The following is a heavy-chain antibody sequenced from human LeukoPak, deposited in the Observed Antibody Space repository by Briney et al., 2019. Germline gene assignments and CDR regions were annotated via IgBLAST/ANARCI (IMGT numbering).Heavy chain of an antibody. D-gene: IGHD3-22*01. Sequence: ASVKVSCKTSGYTFISHHLHWVRQAPGQGLEWMGVINPDGGTTIYAQNFQGRVTMIRDMSTSTVYMELTGLRSEDTAIFYCARGRFDGYYDGRGYYAWYFDLWGRGTLVTVSS. V-gene: IGHV1-46*01. CDR1: GYTFISHH. CDR2: INPDGGTT. CDR3: ARGRFDGYYDGRGYYAWYFDL. J-gene: IGHJ2*01.